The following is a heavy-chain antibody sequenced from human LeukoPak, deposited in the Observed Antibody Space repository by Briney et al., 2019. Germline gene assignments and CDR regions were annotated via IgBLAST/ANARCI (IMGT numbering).Heavy chain of an antibody. V-gene: IGHV4-39*01. J-gene: IGHJ4*02. Sequence: SETLSLTCTVSGGSISSNNYFWGWIRQPPGKGLEWIGSIYDSGSTYYNPSPKSRVTISVDTSKNQFSLKLNSVTAADTAMYYCQSRFLEWLLDYWGQGTLVTVSS. CDR2: IYDSGST. CDR1: GGSISSNNYF. D-gene: IGHD3-3*01. CDR3: QSRFLEWLLDY.